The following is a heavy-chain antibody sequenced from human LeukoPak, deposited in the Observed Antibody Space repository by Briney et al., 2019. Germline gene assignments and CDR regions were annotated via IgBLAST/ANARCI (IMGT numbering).Heavy chain of an antibody. D-gene: IGHD3-16*01. CDR1: GFTFDDYA. CDR3: AKDLLYDDSMDYGMDV. CDR2: ISGVGGST. Sequence: GGSLRLSCAASGFTFDDYAMHWVRQAPGKGLEWVSLISGVGGSTYYADSVKGRFTIYRDNSKNSLYLQMNSLRTEDTALYYCAKDLLYDDSMDYGMDVWGQGTTVTVSS. V-gene: IGHV3-43*02. J-gene: IGHJ6*02.